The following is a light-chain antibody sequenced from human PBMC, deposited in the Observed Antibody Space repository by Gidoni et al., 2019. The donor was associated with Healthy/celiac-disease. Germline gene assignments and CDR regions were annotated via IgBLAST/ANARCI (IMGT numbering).Light chain of an antibody. CDR1: QDISNY. CDR3: QQYDNLPLT. J-gene: IGKJ4*01. Sequence: DIQTTQSPSSLSASVGDRVTITCQASQDISNYLNWYQKKPRKAPKLLIYDASNLETGVPSRFSGSGSGTDFTFTISSLQPEDIATYYCQQYDNLPLTFGGGTKVEIK. V-gene: IGKV1-33*01. CDR2: DAS.